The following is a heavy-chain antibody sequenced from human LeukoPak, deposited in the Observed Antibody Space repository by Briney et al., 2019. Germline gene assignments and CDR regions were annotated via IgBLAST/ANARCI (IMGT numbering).Heavy chain of an antibody. CDR1: GFSFSTYW. J-gene: IGHJ4*02. CDR2: MSKDGGQT. Sequence: GGSLRLSCAASGFSFSTYWMNWVRQAPGKGLEWVATMSKDGGQTYYVDSVKGRFTISRDNAKNSLYLQMNSLRAEDTAVYHCSGGSGRTSEYWGRGTLVTVSS. CDR3: SGGSGRTSEY. V-gene: IGHV3-7*04. D-gene: IGHD6-19*01.